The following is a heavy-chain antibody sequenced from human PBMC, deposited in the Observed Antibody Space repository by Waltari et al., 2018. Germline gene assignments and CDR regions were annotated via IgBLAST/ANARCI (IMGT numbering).Heavy chain of an antibody. CDR1: GFTFSNYS. CDR3: ARGPWAPLDY. CDR2: IGISTTYK. V-gene: IGHV3-21*02. J-gene: IGHJ4*02. Sequence: EVQLVESGGGQVKPGGSLRLSCVGSGFTFSNYSMNWVRVAPGKGLDRGSSIGISTTYKFYADSVKGRFTVSRDNAKNSVYLQMNNLRVEDTAVYYCARGPWAPLDYWGQGVLVTVSS.